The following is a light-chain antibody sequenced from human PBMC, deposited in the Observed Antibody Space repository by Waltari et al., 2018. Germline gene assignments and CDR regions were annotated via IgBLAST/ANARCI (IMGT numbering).Light chain of an antibody. CDR1: SSDVGFYNY. CDR3: NSYTGRNSWL. V-gene: IGLV2-14*03. J-gene: IGLJ3*02. Sequence: QSALTQPASVSGSPGQSITISCTGSSSDVGFYNYVSWYQQHPGKAPTLIIFAVFGRPSCVSNLFPGTKAGNTAYLNISGLQAYDEVEYYCNSYTGRNSWLFGGGTKLTVL. CDR2: AVF.